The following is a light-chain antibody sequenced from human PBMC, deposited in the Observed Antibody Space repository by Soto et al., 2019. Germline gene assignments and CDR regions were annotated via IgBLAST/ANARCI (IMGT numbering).Light chain of an antibody. V-gene: IGKV3-11*01. CDR1: QSINNY. Sequence: EIVLTQSPDTLSLSPGDRATLSCRASQSINNYLAWYQQKPGQAPRLLIYDGSNRATGIPARFSGSGSGTDFTLTISSLEPEDFAVYYCQQRSDWPPITFGQGTRLDMK. CDR2: DGS. J-gene: IGKJ5*01. CDR3: QQRSDWPPIT.